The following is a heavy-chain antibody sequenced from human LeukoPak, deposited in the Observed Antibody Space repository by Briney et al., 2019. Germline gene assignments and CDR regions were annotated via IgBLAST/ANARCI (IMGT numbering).Heavy chain of an antibody. CDR1: GFTFSSSA. J-gene: IGHJ4*02. Sequence: GGSLRLSCAASGFTFSSSAMNWVRQAPGKGLEWVSSINNVGSHIYYAGSVRGRFTISRDNAKNSLYLQMSSLRAEDTAVYYCTRDPTQYLRYGYFDYWGQGTLVTVSS. D-gene: IGHD4-11*01. CDR3: TRDPTQYLRYGYFDY. CDR2: INNVGSHI. V-gene: IGHV3-21*01.